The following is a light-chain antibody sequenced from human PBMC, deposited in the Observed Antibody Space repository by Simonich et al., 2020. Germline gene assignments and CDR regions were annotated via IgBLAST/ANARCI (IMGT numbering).Light chain of an antibody. V-gene: IGKV4-1*01. Sequence: DIVMTQSPDSLAVSLGERATINCKSSQSVLYSSTNKNYLAWYQQKPGQPPKLLIYWASTRESGGPDRFSGSGSGTDFTLTISSLQAEDVAVYYCQQYYSTPRTFGQGTKVEIK. J-gene: IGKJ1*01. CDR3: QQYYSTPRT. CDR2: WAS. CDR1: QSVLYSSTNKNY.